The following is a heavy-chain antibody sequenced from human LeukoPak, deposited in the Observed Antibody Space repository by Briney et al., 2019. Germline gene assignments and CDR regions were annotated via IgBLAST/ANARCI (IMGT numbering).Heavy chain of an antibody. J-gene: IGHJ3*02. CDR3: ARDQGIQLWANAFDI. CDR1: GGSISSSSYY. Sequence: SETASLTCTVSGGSISSSSYYWGWIRQPPGKGLEWIGSIYYSGSTYYNPSLKSRATISVDTSKNQFSLKLSSVTAADTAVYYCARDQGIQLWANAFDIWGQGTMVTVSS. D-gene: IGHD5-18*01. V-gene: IGHV4-39*07. CDR2: IYYSGST.